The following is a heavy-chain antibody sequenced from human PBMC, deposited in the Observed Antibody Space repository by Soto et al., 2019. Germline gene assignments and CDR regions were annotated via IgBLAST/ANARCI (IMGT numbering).Heavy chain of an antibody. J-gene: IGHJ4*02. Sequence: PGGSLRLSCVASGFSFSTFAMSWVRQAPGKGLEWVSRTTGDGLEGYYGGNARVLFTISRINTRNTLLLQMNSLRDDDTAVYFCAKDLSESDDFGDDWAPFDYWGRGTQVTVSS. D-gene: IGHD4-17*01. CDR3: AKDLSESDDFGDDWAPFDY. CDR2: TTGDGLEG. V-gene: IGHV3-23*01. CDR1: GFSFSTFA.